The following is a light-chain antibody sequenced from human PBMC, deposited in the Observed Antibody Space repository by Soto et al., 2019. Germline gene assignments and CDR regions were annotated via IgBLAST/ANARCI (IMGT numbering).Light chain of an antibody. Sequence: QSALTQPASVSGSPGQSITISCTGTSSDIGHYNLVSWYQQHPGKAPKLIVYEVRNRPSGVSNRFFGSKSGNTASLTISGLQPDGEAYYYCSSDPMISARVFGGGTKVTVL. CDR1: SSDIGHYNL. V-gene: IGLV2-14*01. CDR2: EVR. CDR3: SSDPMISARV. J-gene: IGLJ3*02.